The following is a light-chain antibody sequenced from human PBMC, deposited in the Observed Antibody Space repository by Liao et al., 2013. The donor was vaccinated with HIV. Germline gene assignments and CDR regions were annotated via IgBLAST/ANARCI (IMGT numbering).Light chain of an antibody. CDR1: KLGDEY. CDR3: QAWDSSSWV. Sequence: SYELTQPPSVSVSPGQTASITCSGDKLGDEYASWYQEKPGQSPVLVIYQDSKRPSGIPERFSGSNSGNTATLTISGTQAMDEADYYCQAWDSSSWVFGGGTKLTVL. CDR2: QDS. J-gene: IGLJ2*01. V-gene: IGLV3-1*01.